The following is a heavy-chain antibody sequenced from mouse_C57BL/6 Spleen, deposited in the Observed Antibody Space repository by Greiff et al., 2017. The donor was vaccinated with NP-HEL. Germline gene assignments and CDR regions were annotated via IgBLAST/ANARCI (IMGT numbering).Heavy chain of an antibody. CDR2: IDPETGGT. Sequence: VQLQPSGAELVRPGASVTLSCKASGYTFTDYEMHWVKQTPVHGLEWIGAIDPETGGTAYNQKFKGKAILTADKSSSTAYMELRSLTSEDSAVYYCTVRYYGSSYGDYWGQGTTRTVSS. D-gene: IGHD1-1*01. V-gene: IGHV1-15*01. CDR3: TVRYYGSSYGDY. CDR1: GYTFTDYE. J-gene: IGHJ2*01.